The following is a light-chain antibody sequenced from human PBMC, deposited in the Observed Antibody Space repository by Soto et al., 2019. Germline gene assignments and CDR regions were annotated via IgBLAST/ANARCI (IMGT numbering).Light chain of an antibody. CDR2: DAS. J-gene: IGKJ1*01. Sequence: DIQMTQSPSTLSGSVGDRVTITCRASQSINTWLAWYQQKPGKAPKLLIYDASTLESGVPSRFSGSGSGTHFTFTITSLQSDDFAIYYCQQYKTYSKTFGQGTKVDI. CDR3: QQYKTYSKT. CDR1: QSINTW. V-gene: IGKV1-5*01.